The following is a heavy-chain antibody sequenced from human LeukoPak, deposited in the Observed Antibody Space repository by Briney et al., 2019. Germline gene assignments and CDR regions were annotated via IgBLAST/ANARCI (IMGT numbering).Heavy chain of an antibody. CDR2: IGGSGQNT. Sequence: PGGSLRLSCAASGFTFSIYAMSWVRQAPGKGLEWVSAIGGSGQNTNYADSVKGRFTISRDNSRNTLYLDMNILRAEDKAVYYCAKTVTTQAYYWYFDLWGRGTLVTVSS. D-gene: IGHD4-17*01. CDR3: AKTVTTQAYYWYFDL. J-gene: IGHJ2*01. CDR1: GFTFSIYA. V-gene: IGHV3-23*01.